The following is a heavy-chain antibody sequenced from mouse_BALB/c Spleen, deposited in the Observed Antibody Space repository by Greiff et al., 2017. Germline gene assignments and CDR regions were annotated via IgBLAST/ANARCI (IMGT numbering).Heavy chain of an antibody. CDR2: ISYDGSN. Sequence: ESGPGLVKPSQSLSLTCSVTGYSITSCYYWNWIRQFPGNKLEWMGYISYDGSNNYNPSLKNRISITRDTSKNQFFLKLNCVTTEDTATYYCAREQAWFAYWGQGTLVTVSA. CDR1: GYSITSCYY. V-gene: IGHV3-6*02. CDR3: AREQAWFAY. J-gene: IGHJ3*01.